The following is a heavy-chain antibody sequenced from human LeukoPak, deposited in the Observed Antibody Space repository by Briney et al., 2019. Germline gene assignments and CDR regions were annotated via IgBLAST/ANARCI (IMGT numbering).Heavy chain of an antibody. J-gene: IGHJ6*03. V-gene: IGHV1-18*01. CDR1: GYTFTSYG. Sequence: ASVKVSCKASGYTFTSYGISWVRQAPGQGLEWMGWIGAYNGNTNYAQKLQGRVTMTTDTSTSTAYMELRSLRSDDTAVYYCARSTGTTYYYYYYMDVWGKGTTVTVSS. CDR2: IGAYNGNT. CDR3: ARSTGTTYYYYYYMDV. D-gene: IGHD1-1*01.